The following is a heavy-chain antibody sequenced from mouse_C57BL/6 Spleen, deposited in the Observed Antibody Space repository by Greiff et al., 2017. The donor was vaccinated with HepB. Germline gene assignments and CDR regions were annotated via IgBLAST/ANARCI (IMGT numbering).Heavy chain of an antibody. CDR2: ISYDGSN. Sequence: VQLKESGPGLVKPSQSLSLTCSVTGYSITSGYYWNWIRQFPGNKLEWMGYISYDGSNNYNPSLKNRISITRDTSKNQFFLKLNSVTTEDTATYYCAKGTTVVEFDVWGTGTTVTVSS. J-gene: IGHJ1*03. CDR3: AKGTTVVEFDV. D-gene: IGHD1-1*01. CDR1: GYSITSGYY. V-gene: IGHV3-6*01.